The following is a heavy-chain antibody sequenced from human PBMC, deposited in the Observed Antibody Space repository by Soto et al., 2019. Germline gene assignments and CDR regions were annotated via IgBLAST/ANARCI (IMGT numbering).Heavy chain of an antibody. V-gene: IGHV1-24*01. CDR2: FDPDDGET. Sequence: ASVKVSCKDSGYTKTSYGMSWVRQAPGKGLEWMGGFDPDDGETIYAQKFQGRVTMTEDTSTDTAYMELSSLRSEDTAVYYCATDSHGDLLFDYWGQGTLVTVSS. J-gene: IGHJ4*02. D-gene: IGHD4-17*01. CDR1: GYTKTSYG. CDR3: ATDSHGDLLFDY.